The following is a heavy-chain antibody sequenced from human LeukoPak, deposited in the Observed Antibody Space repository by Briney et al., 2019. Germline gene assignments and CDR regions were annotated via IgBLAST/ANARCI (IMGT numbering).Heavy chain of an antibody. J-gene: IGHJ4*02. D-gene: IGHD2-2*01. V-gene: IGHV4-59*01. CDR3: ARGSSSSFDY. Sequence: SETLSLTCTVSGGSLSSYYWSWIRQPPGKGLEWIGYIYYSGSTNYNPSLKSRVTISVDTSKNQFFLKLSSVTAADTAVYNCARGSSSSFDYWGQGTLVTVSS. CDR2: IYYSGST. CDR1: GGSLSSYY.